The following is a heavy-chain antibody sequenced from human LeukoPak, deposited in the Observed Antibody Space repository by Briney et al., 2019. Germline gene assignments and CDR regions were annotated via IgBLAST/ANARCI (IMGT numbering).Heavy chain of an antibody. CDR2: IYYSGST. Sequence: SETPSLTCTVSGGSISSSSYYWGWIRQPPGKGLEWIGSIYYSGSTYYNPSLKSRVTISVDTSKNHFSLTLSSVTAADTAVYYCARGQKYIYGCTVTELGSRYFDYWGQGTLVTVSS. CDR3: ARGQKYIYGCTVTELGSRYFDY. CDR1: GGSISSSSYY. V-gene: IGHV4-39*07. J-gene: IGHJ4*02. D-gene: IGHD5-18*01.